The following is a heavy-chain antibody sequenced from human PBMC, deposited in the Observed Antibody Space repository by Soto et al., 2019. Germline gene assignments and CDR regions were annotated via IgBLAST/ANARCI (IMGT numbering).Heavy chain of an antibody. J-gene: IGHJ4*02. D-gene: IGHD3-22*01. CDR1: GFTFSSYG. CDR2: ISYDGSNK. CDR3: AKGNYDSSGYPRPFDY. Sequence: TGGSLRLSCAASGFTFSSYGMHWVRQAPGKGLEWVAVISYDGSNKYYADSVKGRFTISRDNSKNTLYLQMNSLRAEDTAVYYCAKGNYDSSGYPRPFDYWGQGTLVTVSS. V-gene: IGHV3-30*18.